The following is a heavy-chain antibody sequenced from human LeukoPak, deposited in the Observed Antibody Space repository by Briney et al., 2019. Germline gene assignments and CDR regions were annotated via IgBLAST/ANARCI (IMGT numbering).Heavy chain of an antibody. Sequence: SETLSLTCTVSGGSISSYYWSWIRQPPGKGLEWIGYIYYSGSTNYNPSLKSRVTISVDTSKNQFSLKLSSVTAADTAVYYCAGDLNSASERYFDLWGRGTLVTVSS. CDR1: GGSISSYY. CDR3: AGDLNSASERYFDL. J-gene: IGHJ2*01. D-gene: IGHD3-10*01. CDR2: IYYSGST. V-gene: IGHV4-59*01.